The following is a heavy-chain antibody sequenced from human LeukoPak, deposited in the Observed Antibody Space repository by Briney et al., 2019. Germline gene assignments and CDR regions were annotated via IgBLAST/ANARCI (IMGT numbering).Heavy chain of an antibody. CDR3: AKSPTVDAAFDI. D-gene: IGHD4-23*01. V-gene: IGHV3-23*01. CDR2: IGYTGDST. Sequence: PGGSLRLSCAASGFTFSSYAMNWVRQAPGKGLEWVSGIGYTGDSTFYADSVKGRFTDSRDSSKNPLFLHMNSLRAEDTALYYCAKSPTVDAAFDIWGQGTMVTVSS. CDR1: GFTFSSYA. J-gene: IGHJ3*02.